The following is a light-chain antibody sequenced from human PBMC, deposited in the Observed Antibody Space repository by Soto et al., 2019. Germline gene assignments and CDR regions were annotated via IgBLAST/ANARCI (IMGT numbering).Light chain of an antibody. CDR3: QVWDSSGDLI. J-gene: IGLJ2*01. CDR1: NIGSKR. CDR2: NDN. V-gene: IGLV3-21*02. Sequence: SYELTQSPSVSVAPGQTARITCGGNNIGSKRVHWYQHKPGQAPVLVVYNDNDRPSGIPERFSGSNSGNTATLIISRVEAGDEADYYCQVWDSSGDLIFGGGTKVTVL.